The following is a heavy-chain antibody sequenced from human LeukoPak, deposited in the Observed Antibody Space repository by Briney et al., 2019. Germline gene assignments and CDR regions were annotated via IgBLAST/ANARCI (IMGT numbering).Heavy chain of an antibody. CDR3: XXXXXIVVETSAHLGAFDI. CDR2: ISFDGNHK. CDR1: GFTFNNYA. D-gene: IGHD2-21*02. V-gene: IGHV3-30*04. Sequence: PGGSLRLSCVASGFTFNNYAMHWVRQAPGKGLEWVAIISFDGNHKFYADSVKGRFTISRDNFKRTLFLQLDNMRPEDTARYFXXXXXXIVVETSAHLGAFDIWGQGTMVTVSP. J-gene: IGHJ3*02.